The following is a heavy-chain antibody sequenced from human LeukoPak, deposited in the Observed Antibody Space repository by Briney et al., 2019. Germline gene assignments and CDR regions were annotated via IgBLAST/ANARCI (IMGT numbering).Heavy chain of an antibody. J-gene: IGHJ4*02. V-gene: IGHV3-33*06. CDR1: GSTFSSYG. CDR2: IWYDGSNK. Sequence: GRSLRLSCAASGSTFSSYGMHWVRQAPGKGLEWVAVIWYDGSNKYYADSVKGRLTISRDNSKNTLYLQMNSLRAEDTAVYYCAKNRDYGGNSPFDYWGQGTLVTVSS. CDR3: AKNRDYGGNSPFDY. D-gene: IGHD4-23*01.